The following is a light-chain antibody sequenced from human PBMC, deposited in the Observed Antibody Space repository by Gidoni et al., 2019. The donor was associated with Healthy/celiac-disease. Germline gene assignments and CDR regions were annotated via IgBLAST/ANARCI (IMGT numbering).Light chain of an antibody. CDR3: QQSYSTPT. CDR2: AAS. V-gene: IGKV1-39*01. J-gene: IGKJ4*01. Sequence: DIQMTQSPSSLSASVGDRVTITCRASQSISSYLYCYQQKPGKAPTLLMYAASSLQSGVPSRFSGSGSGTDFTLTISSLQPEDFATYYCQQSYSTPTFXGXTKVEIK. CDR1: QSISSY.